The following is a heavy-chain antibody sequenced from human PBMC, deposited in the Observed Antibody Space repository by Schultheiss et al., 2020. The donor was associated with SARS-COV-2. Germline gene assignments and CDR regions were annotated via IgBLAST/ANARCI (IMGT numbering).Heavy chain of an antibody. CDR3: MRDSFVNSGYHYYGMDV. CDR1: GFTFSSYA. V-gene: IGHV3-23*01. CDR2: ISGSGGST. Sequence: GGSLRLSCAASGFTFSSYAMSWVRQAPGKGLEWVSAISGSGGSTYYADSVKGRFTISKDNAKNTLYLQMHTLRVEDTAVYYCMRDSFVNSGYHYYGMDVWGQGTTVTVSS. D-gene: IGHD1-26*01. J-gene: IGHJ6*02.